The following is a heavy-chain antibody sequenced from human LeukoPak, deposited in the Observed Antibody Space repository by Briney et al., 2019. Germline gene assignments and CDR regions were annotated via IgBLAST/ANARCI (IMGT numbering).Heavy chain of an antibody. CDR3: ARHTPSPYDILTGYYWAIDY. CDR1: GGSISNYY. D-gene: IGHD3-9*01. J-gene: IGHJ4*02. CDR2: IYYTGST. V-gene: IGHV4-59*08. Sequence: SETLSLTCTVSGGSISNYYLTWIRQPPGKGLEWIGYIYYTGSTNYNPSLKSRVTISVDTSKNQFSLKLSSVTAADTAVYYCARHTPSPYDILTGYYWAIDYWGQGTLVTVSS.